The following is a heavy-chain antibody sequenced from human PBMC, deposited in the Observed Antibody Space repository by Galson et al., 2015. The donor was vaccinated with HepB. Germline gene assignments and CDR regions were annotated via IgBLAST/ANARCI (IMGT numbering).Heavy chain of an antibody. V-gene: IGHV3-21*01. J-gene: IGHJ3*02. CDR2: ISSSSSYI. D-gene: IGHD3-16*02. CDR1: GFTYSSYS. CDR3: ARKRSPESIMITFGGVIVSPNDAFDI. Sequence: SLRLSCAASGFTYSSYSMNWVRQAPGKGLEWVSSISSSSSYIYYADSVKGRFTISRDNAKNSLYLQMNSLRAEDTAVYYCARKRSPESIMITFGGVIVSPNDAFDIWGQGTMVTVSS.